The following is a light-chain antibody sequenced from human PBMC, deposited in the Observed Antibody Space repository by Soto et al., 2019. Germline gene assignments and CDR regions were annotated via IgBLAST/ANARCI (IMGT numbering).Light chain of an antibody. J-gene: IGLJ2*01. CDR1: SSDVGSYNL. CDR3: CSYAGSSTYVV. CDR2: EGS. V-gene: IGLV2-23*01. Sequence: QSVLTQPASVSGSPXQSITISCTGTSSDVGSYNLVSWYQQHPGKAPKLMIYEGSKRPSGVSNRFSGSKSGNTASLTISGLQAEDEADYYCCSYAGSSTYVVFGGGTKLTVL.